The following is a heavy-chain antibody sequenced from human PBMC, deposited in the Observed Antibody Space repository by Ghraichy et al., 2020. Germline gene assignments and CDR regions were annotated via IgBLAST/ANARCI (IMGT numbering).Heavy chain of an antibody. D-gene: IGHD1-26*01. CDR1: GYSISSGYY. J-gene: IGHJ4*02. CDR3: VRDERGALALFDY. V-gene: IGHV4-38-2*02. Sequence: SETLSLTCTVSGYSISSGYYCGWVRQPRGKLLEWIGSIHHGGGTYHNPSLKSRVTISVDTSKNQVSLQLSTVTAADTAMYYCVRDERGALALFDYWGQGTLVTVSS. CDR2: IHHGGGT.